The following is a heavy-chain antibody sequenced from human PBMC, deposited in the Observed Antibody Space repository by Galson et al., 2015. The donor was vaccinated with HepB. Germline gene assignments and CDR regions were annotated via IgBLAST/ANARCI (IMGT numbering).Heavy chain of an antibody. CDR1: GDSVSSNTAA. CDR2: TYYRSKWYQ. J-gene: IGHJ6*02. CDR3: ARVRTRRPPHYYYGLDV. Sequence: CAISGDSVSSNTAAWNWIRQSPSRGLEWLGRTYYRSKWYQDYAVSVKSRVTINSDTSKNQFSLHLNSVTPEDTAVYYCARVRTRRPPHYYYGLDVWGHGTTVTVSS. V-gene: IGHV6-1*01.